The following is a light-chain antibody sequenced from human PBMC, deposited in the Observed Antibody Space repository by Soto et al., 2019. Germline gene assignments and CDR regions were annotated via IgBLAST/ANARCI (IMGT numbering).Light chain of an antibody. CDR2: ENN. CDR1: SSNIGNNY. J-gene: IGLJ3*02. CDR3: GTWDSSLSAAV. Sequence: QSVLTQPPSVSAAPGQKVTISCSGSSSNIGNNYVSWYQQLPGTAPKLLIYENNKRPSGIPDRFSGSKSGTSATLAITGLQTVDEADYYCGTWDSSLSAAVFGGGSKVTGL. V-gene: IGLV1-51*02.